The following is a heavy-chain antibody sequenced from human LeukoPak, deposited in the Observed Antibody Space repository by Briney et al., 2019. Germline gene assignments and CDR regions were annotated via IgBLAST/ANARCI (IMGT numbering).Heavy chain of an antibody. CDR1: GCTLTELS. CDR3: ATATLYYYDSSGYYYGR. CDR2: FDPEDGET. V-gene: IGHV1-24*01. D-gene: IGHD3-22*01. Sequence: ASVKVSCKVSGCTLTELSMHWVRQAPGKGLEWMGGFDPEDGETIYAQKFQGRVTMTEDTSTDTAYMELSSLRSEDTAVYYCATATLYYYDSSGYYYGRWGQGTLVTVSS. J-gene: IGHJ4*02.